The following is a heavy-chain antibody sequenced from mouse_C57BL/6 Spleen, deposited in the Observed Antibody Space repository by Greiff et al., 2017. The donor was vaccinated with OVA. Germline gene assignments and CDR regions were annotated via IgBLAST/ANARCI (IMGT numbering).Heavy chain of an antibody. CDR1: GYTFTDYN. CDR3: ARRGITTVVAHYYAMDY. Sequence: SGPELVKPGASVKIPCKASGYTFTDYNMDWVKQSHGKSLEWIGDINPNNGGTIYNQKFKGKATLTVDKSSSTAYMELRSLTSEDTAVYYCARRGITTVVAHYYAMDYWGQGTSVTVSS. J-gene: IGHJ4*01. CDR2: INPNNGGT. V-gene: IGHV1-18*01. D-gene: IGHD1-1*01.